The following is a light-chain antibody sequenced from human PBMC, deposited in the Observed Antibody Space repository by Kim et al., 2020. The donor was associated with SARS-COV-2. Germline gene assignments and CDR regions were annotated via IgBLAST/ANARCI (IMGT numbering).Light chain of an antibody. Sequence: TVKTATMPCEGKNTESQVTTWHRQKPGQAHVVVIYYDTDRPSGIPEGFSGSKSGNTATLTISRVEDGDEADYYCQVWDSSSDHVVFGGGTQLTV. CDR3: QVWDSSSDHVV. CDR2: YDT. V-gene: IGLV3-21*04. J-gene: IGLJ2*01. CDR1: NTESQV.